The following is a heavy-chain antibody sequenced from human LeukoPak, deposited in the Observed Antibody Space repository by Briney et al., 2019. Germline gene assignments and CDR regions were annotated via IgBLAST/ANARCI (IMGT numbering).Heavy chain of an antibody. CDR2: IYYSGST. CDR1: GGSISSCY. Sequence: SETLSLTCTVPGGSISSCYWSWIRQPPGKGLEWIGYIYYSGSTNYNPSLESRVTVSVNTSKNQFSLKLSSVTAADTAVYYCARRGGSGSYYKDAFDIWGQGTMVTVSS. D-gene: IGHD3-10*01. J-gene: IGHJ3*02. CDR3: ARRGGSGSYYKDAFDI. V-gene: IGHV4-59*08.